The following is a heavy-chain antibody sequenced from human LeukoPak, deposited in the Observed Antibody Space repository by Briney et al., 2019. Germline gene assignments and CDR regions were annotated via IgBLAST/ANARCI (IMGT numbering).Heavy chain of an antibody. Sequence: ASVKVSCKASGYTFTSYYMHWVRQAPGQGLEWMGIINPSGGSTSYAQKFQGRVTMTRDMSTSTVYMELRSLRSDDTAVYYCARVEQQLDGAGYWGQGTLVTVSS. D-gene: IGHD6-13*01. J-gene: IGHJ4*02. CDR3: ARVEQQLDGAGY. V-gene: IGHV1-46*01. CDR1: GYTFTSYY. CDR2: INPSGGST.